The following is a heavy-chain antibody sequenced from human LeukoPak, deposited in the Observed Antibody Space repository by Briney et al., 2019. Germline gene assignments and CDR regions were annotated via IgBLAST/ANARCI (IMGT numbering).Heavy chain of an antibody. CDR2: ISYDEIKK. D-gene: IGHD3-3*01. CDR3: AKDSGYYLMDV. Sequence: PGRSLRLPCTTSGITFSNYDMHWVRQAPGKGLEWVAVISYDEIKKYYADSVRGRFTISRDNSKNTLDLRMNSLRPEDTAVYYCAKDSGYYLMDVWGQGTTVTVSS. V-gene: IGHV3-30*18. CDR1: GITFSNYD. J-gene: IGHJ6*02.